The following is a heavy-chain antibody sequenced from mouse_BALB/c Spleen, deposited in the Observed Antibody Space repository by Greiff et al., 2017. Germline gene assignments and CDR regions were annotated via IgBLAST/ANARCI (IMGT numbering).Heavy chain of an antibody. J-gene: IGHJ3*01. V-gene: IGHV3-2*02. CDR2: ISYSGST. CDR3: ARSLYGYDDPLSY. Sequence: EVKLLESGPGLVKPSQSLSLTCTVTGYSITSDYAWNWIRQFPGNKLEWMGYISYSGSTSYNPSLKSRISITRDTSKNQFFLQLNSVTTEDTATYYCARSLYGYDDPLSYWGQGTLVTVSA. D-gene: IGHD2-2*01. CDR1: GYSITSDYA.